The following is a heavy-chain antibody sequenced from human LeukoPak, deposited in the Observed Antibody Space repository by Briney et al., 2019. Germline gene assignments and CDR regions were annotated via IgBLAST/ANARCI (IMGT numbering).Heavy chain of an antibody. J-gene: IGHJ4*02. Sequence: SETLSLTCTASGGSISSYYWSWIRQPPGKGLEWIGYIYYSGSTNYNPSLKSRVTISVDTSKNQFSLKLSSVTAADTAVYYCARQSKANYFDYWGQGTLVTVSS. CDR2: IYYSGST. CDR3: ARQSKANYFDY. V-gene: IGHV4-59*08. D-gene: IGHD5-12*01. CDR1: GGSISSYY.